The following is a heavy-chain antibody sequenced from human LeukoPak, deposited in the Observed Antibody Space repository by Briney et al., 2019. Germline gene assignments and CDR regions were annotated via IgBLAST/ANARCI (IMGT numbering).Heavy chain of an antibody. J-gene: IGHJ4*02. CDR2: IYSGGST. CDR3: ASTFYGDSPPY. Sequence: GGSLRLSCAASGFTVSSNYMSWVRQAPGKGLEWVSVIYSGGSTYYADSVKGRSTISRDNSKNTLYLQMNSLRAEDTAVYYCASTFYGDSPPYWGQGTLVTVSS. CDR1: GFTVSSNY. D-gene: IGHD4-17*01. V-gene: IGHV3-66*01.